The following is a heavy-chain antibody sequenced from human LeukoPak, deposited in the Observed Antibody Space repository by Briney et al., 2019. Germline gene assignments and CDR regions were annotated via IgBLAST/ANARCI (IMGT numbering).Heavy chain of an antibody. CDR3: ARHLQTTVTREYYTHPMDV. D-gene: IGHD4-17*01. J-gene: IGHJ6*03. Sequence: PSETLSLTCTVSGASVTDHYWSWIRQSPGKGLEWIAFISPSGRTSYSPSLKSRLTLGLDTSKNQVSLKLSSVTAADTALFFCARHLQTTVTREYYTHPMDVWGKGTTVTVSS. V-gene: IGHV4-4*09. CDR2: ISPSGRT. CDR1: GASVTDHY.